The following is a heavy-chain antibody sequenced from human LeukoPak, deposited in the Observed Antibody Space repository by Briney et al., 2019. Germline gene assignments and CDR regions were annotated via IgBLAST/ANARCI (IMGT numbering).Heavy chain of an antibody. J-gene: IGHJ6*02. CDR1: GGSISSGDFY. V-gene: IGHV4-30-4*01. Sequence: PSETLSLTCTVPGGSISSGDFYWSWIRQPPEKGLEYIGYIYHSGITFYNPSLRSRVTVSIDTSKNQFSLKLSSVTAADTAVYYCARDRSTVDYYGLDVWGQGTTVIVSS. CDR3: ARDRSTVDYYGLDV. D-gene: IGHD4-11*01. CDR2: IYHSGIT.